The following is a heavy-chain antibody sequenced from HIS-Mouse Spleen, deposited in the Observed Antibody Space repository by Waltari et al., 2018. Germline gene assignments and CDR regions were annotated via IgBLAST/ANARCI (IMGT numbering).Heavy chain of an antibody. CDR3: ASSAYYYYGMDV. CDR2: FYSGGST. V-gene: IGHV3-66*01. J-gene: IGHJ6*02. CDR1: GFTVSSNY. Sequence: EVQLVESGGGLVQPGGSLRLSCAASGFTVSSNYMSLVRQAPGKWVGWVSVFYSGGSTCLADSVKVRFTISRDTSKNTLYLQMNSLRAEDTAVYYCASSAYYYYGMDVWGQGTTVTVSS.